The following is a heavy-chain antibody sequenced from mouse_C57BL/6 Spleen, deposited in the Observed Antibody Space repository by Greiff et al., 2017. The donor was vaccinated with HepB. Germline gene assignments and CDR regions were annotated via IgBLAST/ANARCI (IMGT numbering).Heavy chain of an antibody. V-gene: IGHV1-78*01. CDR1: GYTFTDHT. CDR3: AIYYYGSRGYFDY. J-gene: IGHJ2*01. CDR2: IYPRDGST. D-gene: IGHD1-1*01. Sequence: VQLQESDAELVKPGASVKISCKVSGYTFTDHTIHWMKQRPEQGLEWIGYIYPRDGSTKYNEKFKGKATLTADKSSSTAYMQLNSLTSEDSAVYFCAIYYYGSRGYFDYWGQGTTLTVSS.